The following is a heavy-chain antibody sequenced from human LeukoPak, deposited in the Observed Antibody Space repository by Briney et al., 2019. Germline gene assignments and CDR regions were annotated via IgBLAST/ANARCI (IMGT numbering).Heavy chain of an antibody. V-gene: IGHV3-49*03. CDR2: IRKKLDGGTG. J-gene: IGHJ4*02. D-gene: IGHD6-19*01. CDR1: GFTFGDYL. CDR3: SRSSGWLSVY. Sequence: PRGSLRLSCTASGFTFGDYLLSWFRQAPGKGLEWRGIIRKKLDGGTGEYAASVKGRFTISRDDSKSIAYLQMKRLKTEDTAVYYCSRSSGWLSVYWGQGTLVTVSS.